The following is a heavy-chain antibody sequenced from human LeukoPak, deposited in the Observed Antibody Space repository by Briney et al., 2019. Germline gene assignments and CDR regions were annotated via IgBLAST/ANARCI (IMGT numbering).Heavy chain of an antibody. V-gene: IGHV1-46*01. CDR3: ARDLGVATIGFDY. CDR1: GYTFTSYY. J-gene: IGHJ4*02. CDR2: INPSGGST. Sequence: GASVKVSRKASGYTFTSYYMHWVRQAPGQGLEWMGIINPSGGSTSYAQKFQGRVTMTEDTSTDTAYMELSSLRAEDTAVYYCARDLGVATIGFDYWGQGTLVTVSS. D-gene: IGHD5-12*01.